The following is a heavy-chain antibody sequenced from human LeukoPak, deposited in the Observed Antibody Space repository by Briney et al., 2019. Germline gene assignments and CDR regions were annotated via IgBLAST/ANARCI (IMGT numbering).Heavy chain of an antibody. CDR2: ISYDGSNK. Sequence: GGSLRLSCAASGFTFSIYAMHWVRQAPGKGLEWVAVISYDGSNKYLADPGKGRFTISRDNSKDTLYLQMNRLRAEDKAVYYCARDSREDDYYDSWGQGTMVTVSS. CDR3: ARDSREDDYYDS. CDR1: GFTFSIYA. V-gene: IGHV3-30-3*01. J-gene: IGHJ4*02. D-gene: IGHD3-22*01.